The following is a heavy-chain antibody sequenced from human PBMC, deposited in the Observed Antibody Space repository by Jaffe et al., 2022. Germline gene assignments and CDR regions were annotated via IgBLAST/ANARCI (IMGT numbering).Heavy chain of an antibody. CDR1: GFTFDDYA. J-gene: IGHJ4*02. CDR3: AKDTLYGDYFDY. D-gene: IGHD4-17*01. Sequence: EVQLVESGGGLVQPGRSLRLSCAASGFTFDDYAMHWVRQAPGKGLEWVSGISWNSGSIGYADSVKGRFTISRDNAKNSLYLQMNSLRAEDTALYYCAKDTLYGDYFDYWGQGTLVTVSS. V-gene: IGHV3-9*01. CDR2: ISWNSGSI.